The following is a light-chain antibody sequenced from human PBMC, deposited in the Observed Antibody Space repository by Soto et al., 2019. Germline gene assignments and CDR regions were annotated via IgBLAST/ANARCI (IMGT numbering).Light chain of an antibody. V-gene: IGKV3-11*01. Sequence: EILLTQSPGTLSLSPGERATLSCRASQSVNNYLAWYQQKHGQAPRLLIYDTSDRDTGIPARFSGSGSGTDFTLTISRLEPEDFEVFYCQQRSIWPWAFGQGTKVDIK. CDR2: DTS. CDR1: QSVNNY. CDR3: QQRSIWPWA. J-gene: IGKJ1*01.